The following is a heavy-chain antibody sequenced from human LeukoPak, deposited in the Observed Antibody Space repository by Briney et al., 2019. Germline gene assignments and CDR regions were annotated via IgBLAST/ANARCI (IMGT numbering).Heavy chain of an antibody. CDR1: GFTFSTYS. J-gene: IGHJ5*02. CDR2: ISVSGSIA. Sequence: PGGSLRLSCAASGFTFSTYSLDWVRQAPGKGLEWISYISVSGSIALYADTVKGRFTISRDNAKNSLFLQMNSLRDEDTAVYYCARDSGNYHDQFDVWGQGTLVTVSS. D-gene: IGHD1-26*01. V-gene: IGHV3-48*02. CDR3: ARDSGNYHDQFDV.